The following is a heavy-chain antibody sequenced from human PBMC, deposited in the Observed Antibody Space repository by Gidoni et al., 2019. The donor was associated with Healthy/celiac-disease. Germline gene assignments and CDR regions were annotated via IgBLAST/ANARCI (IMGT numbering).Heavy chain of an antibody. CDR2: ISSSSSTI. D-gene: IGHD3-10*01. V-gene: IGHV3-48*02. CDR1: GFTFSSYS. CDR3: ASELNYGSGSYYSPFDY. Sequence: EVQLVESGGGLVQPGGSLRLSCAASGFTFSSYSMNWVRQAPGKGLEWVSYISSSSSTIYYADSVKGRFTISRDNAKNSLYLQMNSLRDEDTAVYYCASELNYGSGSYYSPFDYWGQGTLVTVSS. J-gene: IGHJ4*02.